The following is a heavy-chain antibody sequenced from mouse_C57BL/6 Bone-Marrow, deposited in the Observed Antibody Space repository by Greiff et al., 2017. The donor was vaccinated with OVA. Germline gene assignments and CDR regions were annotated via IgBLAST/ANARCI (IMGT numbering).Heavy chain of an antibody. J-gene: IGHJ3*01. V-gene: IGHV1-7*01. D-gene: IGHD1-1*01. CDR3: ALWAWFAD. Sequence: VQLQQSGAELAKPGASVKLSCKASGYTFTSYWMHWVKQRTGQGLEWIGYINPSSGYTKYNEKFKDKATLTAEKSSSTAYMQLSSLTYEHSAVFYCALWAWFADWGKGTLVTVSA. CDR2: INPSSGYT. CDR1: GYTFTSYW.